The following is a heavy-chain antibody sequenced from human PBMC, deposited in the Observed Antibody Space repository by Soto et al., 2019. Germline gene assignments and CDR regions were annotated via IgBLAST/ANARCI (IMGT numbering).Heavy chain of an antibody. CDR3: ARTFKRAPYY. V-gene: IGHV2-26*01. Sequence: QVTLKESGPVLVKPTETLTLTCTVSGFSLSNARMGVSWIRQPPGKALEWLAHIFSNDEKSYSTSLKIRLTISKDTSKSQVVLTMTNMDPVDTATYYCARTFKRAPYYWGQGTLVTVSS. J-gene: IGHJ4*02. CDR2: IFSNDEK. D-gene: IGHD1-1*01. CDR1: GFSLSNARMG.